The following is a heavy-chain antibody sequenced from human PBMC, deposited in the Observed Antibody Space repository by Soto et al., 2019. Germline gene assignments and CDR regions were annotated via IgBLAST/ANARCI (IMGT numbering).Heavy chain of an antibody. CDR3: AKKSYCCAGDRGPLDI. V-gene: IGHV3-23*01. Sequence: EVQLLESGGGLVQTVGCLRLSCAASGLMFSGYAMNWVRQAPGKGLEWVSVISGNGDTTFYADSVKGRLTISRDNSRNTLYLQMNSLRAEDTAVYYCAKKSYCCAGDRGPLDIWGQWTMVTVSS. D-gene: IGHD3-10*01. CDR2: ISGNGDTT. J-gene: IGHJ3*02. CDR1: GLMFSGYA.